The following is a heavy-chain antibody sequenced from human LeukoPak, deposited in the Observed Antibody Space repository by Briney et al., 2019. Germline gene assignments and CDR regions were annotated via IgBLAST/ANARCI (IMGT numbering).Heavy chain of an antibody. CDR3: ARDVPPSPWFGDMSQPNWFDP. CDR1: GYTFTSYG. Sequence: ASVKVSCKASGYTFTSYGISWVRQAPGQGLEWMGWISAYNGNTNYAQKLQGRVTMTTDTSTSTACMELRSLRSDDTAVYYCARDVPPSPWFGDMSQPNWFDPWGQGTLVTVSS. V-gene: IGHV1-18*01. J-gene: IGHJ5*02. CDR2: ISAYNGNT. D-gene: IGHD3-10*01.